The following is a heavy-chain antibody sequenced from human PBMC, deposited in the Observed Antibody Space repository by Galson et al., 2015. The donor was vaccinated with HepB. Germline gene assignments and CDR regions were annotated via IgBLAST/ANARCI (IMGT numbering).Heavy chain of an antibody. J-gene: IGHJ4*02. CDR3: ARGRYCSGGSCCRFDY. Sequence: SLRLSCAASGFTFSDYYMSWIRQAPGKGLEWVSYISSSSSYTNYADSVKGRFTISRDNAKNSLYLQMNSLRAEDTAVYYCARGRYCSGGSCCRFDYWGQGTLVTVSS. V-gene: IGHV3-11*06. CDR1: GFTFSDYY. CDR2: ISSSSSYT. D-gene: IGHD2-15*01.